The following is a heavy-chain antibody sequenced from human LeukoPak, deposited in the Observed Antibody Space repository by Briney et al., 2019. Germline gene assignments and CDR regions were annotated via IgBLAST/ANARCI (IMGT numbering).Heavy chain of an antibody. V-gene: IGHV3-69-1*02. CDR1: GFTVSNNY. CDR3: ARDLDTGNYFFAY. Sequence: GGSLRLSCAVSGFTVSNNYMSWVRQAPGKGLEWVSTIYNPDTTYYADSVKGRFTISRDNAKNSLYLQMSSLRAEDTAVYYCARDLDTGNYFFAYWGQGTPVIVSS. D-gene: IGHD3-9*01. J-gene: IGHJ4*02. CDR2: IYNPDTT.